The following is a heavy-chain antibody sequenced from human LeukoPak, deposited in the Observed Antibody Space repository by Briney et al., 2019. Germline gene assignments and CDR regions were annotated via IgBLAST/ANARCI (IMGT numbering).Heavy chain of an antibody. Sequence: GGSLRLSCAASGFPLRSCAMSWVRQAPGKGMEWVSTISGSGGSTYHADSVKGRFTISRDNSKNTLYLQIHSLRAEDTAVYYCAKVPVSGTYWDYWGQGTLVTVSS. V-gene: IGHV3-23*01. CDR1: GFPLRSCA. CDR2: ISGSGGST. D-gene: IGHD1-26*01. CDR3: AKVPVSGTYWDY. J-gene: IGHJ4*02.